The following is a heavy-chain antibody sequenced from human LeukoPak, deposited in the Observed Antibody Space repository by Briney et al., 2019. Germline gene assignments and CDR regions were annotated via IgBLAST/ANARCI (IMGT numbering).Heavy chain of an antibody. J-gene: IGHJ3*01. CDR3: ARQAVARPFDL. CDR2: ISSSSAYI. V-gene: IGHV3-21*06. Sequence: GGSLRLSCVASGFIFSDYSMDWVRQAPGKGLEWVSSISSSSAYIFYSDSVKGRFTISRDSAQSSLYLQMNSLRAGDTAVYYCARQAVARPFDLWGQGTMVAVSS. CDR1: GFIFSDYS.